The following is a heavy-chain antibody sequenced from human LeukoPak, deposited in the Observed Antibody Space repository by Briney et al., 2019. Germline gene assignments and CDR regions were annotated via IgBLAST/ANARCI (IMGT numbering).Heavy chain of an antibody. Sequence: PSETLSLTCAVYGGSFSGCYWSWIRQPPGKGLEGIGEINHSGSTNYNPSLKRRITIPVDTSKNQSSLKLSSVTAADTAVYSCARDPWFGAPMPLPYFDYWGQGTLVTVSS. D-gene: IGHD3-10*01. J-gene: IGHJ4*02. CDR1: GGSFSGCY. CDR3: ARDPWFGAPMPLPYFDY. V-gene: IGHV4-34*01. CDR2: INHSGST.